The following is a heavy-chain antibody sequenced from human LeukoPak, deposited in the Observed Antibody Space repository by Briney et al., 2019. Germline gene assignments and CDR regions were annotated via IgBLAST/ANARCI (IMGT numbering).Heavy chain of an antibody. CDR1: GYTFTDYY. CDR2: INPKSGGR. CDR3: ATGERLVPAAMWFDY. V-gene: IGHV1-2*02. J-gene: IGHJ4*02. D-gene: IGHD2-2*01. Sequence: ASVKVSCKASGYTFTDYYMHWVRQAPGQGLEWMGWINPKSGGRSYAQRFQGRVTMTRDTSISTAYMELSRLRSDDTAVYYCATGERLVPAAMWFDYWGQGILVTVSS.